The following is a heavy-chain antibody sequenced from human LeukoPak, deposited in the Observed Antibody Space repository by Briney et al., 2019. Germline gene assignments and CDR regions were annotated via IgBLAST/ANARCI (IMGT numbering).Heavy chain of an antibody. J-gene: IGHJ4*02. CDR2: IYYSGST. V-gene: IGHV4-30-4*08. D-gene: IGHD6-13*01. Sequence: NPSETLSLTCAVYGESLSKYYWTCIRQPPSTGLYWIGYIYYSGSTYYNPSLKSRVTISVDTSKNQFSLKLSSVTAADTAVYYCARDLGIAATTDYWGQGTLVTVSS. CDR1: GESLSKYY. CDR3: ARDLGIAATTDY.